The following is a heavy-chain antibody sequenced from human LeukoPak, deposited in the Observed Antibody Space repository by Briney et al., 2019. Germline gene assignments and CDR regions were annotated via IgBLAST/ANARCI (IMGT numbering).Heavy chain of an antibody. CDR2: MNPNSGNT. J-gene: IGHJ5*02. CDR3: ARGATVTNNWFDP. V-gene: IGHV1-8*01. CDR1: GYTFTSYD. D-gene: IGHD4-17*01. Sequence: ASVKVSCKASGYTFTSYDINWVRQATGQGLEWMGWMNPNSGNTSYAQKFQGRVTMTRNTSISTAYMELSSLRSEDTAVYYCARGATVTNNWFDPWGQGTLVTVSS.